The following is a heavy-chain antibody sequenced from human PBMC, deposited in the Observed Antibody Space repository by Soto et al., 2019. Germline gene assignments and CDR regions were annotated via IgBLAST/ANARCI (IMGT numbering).Heavy chain of an antibody. J-gene: IGHJ4*02. V-gene: IGHV4-34*01. CDR1: GGSFSGYY. D-gene: IGHD6-19*01. CDR2: INHSRST. CDR3: ARGTGSGWFFDS. Sequence: QVQLQQWGAGLLKPSETLSLTCAVYGGSFSGYYWSWIRQSPGRGLEWIGEINHSRSTKYNPSLKSRVTISIDTSNGLFSLILTSVTAADTTIYYCARGTGSGWFFDSWGQGTLVTVSS.